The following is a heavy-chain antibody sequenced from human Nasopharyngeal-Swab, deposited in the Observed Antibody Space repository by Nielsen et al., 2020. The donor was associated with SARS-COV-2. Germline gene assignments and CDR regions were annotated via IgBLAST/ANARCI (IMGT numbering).Heavy chain of an antibody. J-gene: IGHJ4*02. Sequence: GESLKISCAASGFTVTNNYMTWVRQVPGKGLEWISHIYASGDTHTADAVKGRFTISRDSSENTLYLEMNNLTPDDTATYYCAAPLTGLHYWGQGTLVIVSS. CDR3: AAPLTGLHY. CDR1: GFTVTNNY. V-gene: IGHV3-53*01. D-gene: IGHD1-20*01. CDR2: IYASGDT.